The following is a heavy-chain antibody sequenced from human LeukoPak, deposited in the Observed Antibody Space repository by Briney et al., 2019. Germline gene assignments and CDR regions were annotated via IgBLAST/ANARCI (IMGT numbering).Heavy chain of an antibody. V-gene: IGHV3-23*01. D-gene: IGHD3-3*01. Sequence: GGSLRLSCAASGFTFSSYAMSWVRQAPGKGLEWVSAISGSGGSTYYADSVKGRFTISRDNPKNPLYLQMNSLRAEDTAVYYCAKDAIFGVVLYDYWGQGTLVTVSS. CDR2: ISGSGGST. CDR1: GFTFSSYA. CDR3: AKDAIFGVVLYDY. J-gene: IGHJ4*02.